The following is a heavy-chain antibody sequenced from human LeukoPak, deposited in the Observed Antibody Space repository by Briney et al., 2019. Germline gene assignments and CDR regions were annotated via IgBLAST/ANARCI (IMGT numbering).Heavy chain of an antibody. D-gene: IGHD6-13*01. V-gene: IGHV1-3*01. J-gene: IGHJ5*02. CDR2: TNAGNGNT. Sequence: ASVKVSCKASGYTFTSYAMHWVRQAPGQRLEWMGWTNAGNGNTKYSQKFQGRVTITRDTSASTAYMELSSLRSEDTAVYYCARDALKNTRWYSSWFDPWGQGTLVTVSS. CDR1: GYTFTSYA. CDR3: ARDALKNTRWYSSWFDP.